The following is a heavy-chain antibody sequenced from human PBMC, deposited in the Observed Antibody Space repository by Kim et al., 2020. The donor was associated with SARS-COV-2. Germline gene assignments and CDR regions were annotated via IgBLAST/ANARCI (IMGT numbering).Heavy chain of an antibody. CDR2: IYYSGST. D-gene: IGHD2-2*01. V-gene: IGHV4-59*13. CDR1: GGSISSYY. CDR3: ARTYPNPDYYYGLDV. Sequence: SETLSLTCTVSGGSISSYYWSWIRQPPGKGLEWIGYIYYSGSTNYNPSLKSRVTISVDTSKNQFSLKLSSVTAADTAVYYCARTYPNPDYYYGLDVWGQGTTVTVSS. J-gene: IGHJ6*02.